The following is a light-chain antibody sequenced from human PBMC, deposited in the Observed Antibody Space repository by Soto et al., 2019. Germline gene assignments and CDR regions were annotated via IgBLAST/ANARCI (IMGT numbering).Light chain of an antibody. V-gene: IGLV2-14*01. CDR3: SSYTSSSTLVI. Sequence: QSALTQPASGSGSPGQSITISCTGTSSDVGGYNYVSWYQQHPGKAPKLMIYEVSNRPSGVSNRFSGSKSGNTASLPISGLQAEDDADYSCSSYTSSSTLVIFGGGTQLTVL. CDR1: SSDVGGYNY. J-gene: IGLJ2*01. CDR2: EVS.